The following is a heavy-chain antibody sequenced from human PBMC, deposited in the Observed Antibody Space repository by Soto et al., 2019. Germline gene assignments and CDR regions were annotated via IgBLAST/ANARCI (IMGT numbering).Heavy chain of an antibody. J-gene: IGHJ4*02. CDR1: GFTLSDYS. Sequence: EVQLVESGGGLVQPGGSLRLSCAVSGFTLSDYSMDWVRQVPGKGLEWVARSTNKVNSYTTEYAASVKGSFTISRDGSQNSLYLQMNSLKTEDTAVYYCARRGSGRYSDYWGQGTLVTVSS. CDR3: ARRGSGRYSDY. CDR2: STNKVNSYTT. V-gene: IGHV3-72*01. D-gene: IGHD1-26*01.